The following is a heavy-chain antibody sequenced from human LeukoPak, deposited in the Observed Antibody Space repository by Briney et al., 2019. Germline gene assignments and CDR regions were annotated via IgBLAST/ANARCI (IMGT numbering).Heavy chain of an antibody. CDR2: ISGSGLTT. CDR3: VVSGSGSYYRFDY. J-gene: IGHJ4*02. CDR1: GFTFSSHA. D-gene: IGHD3-10*01. V-gene: IGHV3-23*01. Sequence: GGSLRLSCAASGFTFSSHAMSWVHQAPGKGLEWVSAISGSGLTTYYANSVKGRFTISRDNSKNTLYLQMYSLRAEDTAVYYCVVSGSGSYYRFDYWGQGTLVTVSP.